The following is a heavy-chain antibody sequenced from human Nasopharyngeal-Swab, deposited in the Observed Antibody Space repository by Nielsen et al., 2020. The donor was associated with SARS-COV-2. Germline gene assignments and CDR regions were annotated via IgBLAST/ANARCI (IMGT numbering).Heavy chain of an antibody. CDR2: ISSSSSYI. D-gene: IGHD3-10*01. J-gene: IGHJ4*02. CDR3: ARDRSVTSGGYFDY. Sequence: WIRQPPGKGLEWVSSISSSSSYIYYADSVKGRFTISRDNSKNSLYLQMSSLSAEDTALYYCARDRSVTSGGYFDYWGQGTLVTVSS. V-gene: IGHV3-21*04.